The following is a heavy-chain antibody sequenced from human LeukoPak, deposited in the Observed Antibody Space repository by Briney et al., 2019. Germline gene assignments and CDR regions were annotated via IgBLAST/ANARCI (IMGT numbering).Heavy chain of an antibody. D-gene: IGHD3-22*01. CDR3: ARDPYYYDSSGDLAAEGHAFDI. Sequence: GGSLRLSCAASGFTFSSYSMNWVRQAPGKGLEWVSSISSSSSYIYYADSVKGRFTISRDNAKNSLYLQMNSLRAEDTAVYYCARDPYYYDSSGDLAAEGHAFDIWGQGTMVTVSS. J-gene: IGHJ3*02. CDR1: GFTFSSYS. V-gene: IGHV3-21*01. CDR2: ISSSSSYI.